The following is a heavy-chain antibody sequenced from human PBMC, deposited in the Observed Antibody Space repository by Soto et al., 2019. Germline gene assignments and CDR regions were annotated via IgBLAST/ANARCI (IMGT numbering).Heavy chain of an antibody. D-gene: IGHD3-3*01. J-gene: IGHJ4*02. Sequence: GESLKISCKGSGYNFAGYWIAWVRQMPGKGLELMGITYPSDSDTRYRPSFQGQVTISADKSISSAYLQWSSLRASDTAMYYCARGGVSTRTFDYWGQGTPVTVSS. CDR1: GYNFAGYW. CDR2: TYPSDSDT. V-gene: IGHV5-51*01. CDR3: ARGGVSTRTFDY.